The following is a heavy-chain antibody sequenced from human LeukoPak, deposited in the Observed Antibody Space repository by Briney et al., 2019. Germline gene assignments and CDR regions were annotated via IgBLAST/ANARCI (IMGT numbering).Heavy chain of an antibody. J-gene: IGHJ4*02. D-gene: IGHD3-3*01. CDR1: GFTFSSYW. Sequence: GGSLRLSCAASGFTFSSYWMSWVRQAPGKGLEWVANIKQDGSEKYYVDSVKGRFTISRDNAKNSLYLQMNSLRAEDTALYYCAKSASITIYGVVPSAYWGQGTLVTVSS. CDR3: AKSASITIYGVVPSAY. V-gene: IGHV3-7*03. CDR2: IKQDGSEK.